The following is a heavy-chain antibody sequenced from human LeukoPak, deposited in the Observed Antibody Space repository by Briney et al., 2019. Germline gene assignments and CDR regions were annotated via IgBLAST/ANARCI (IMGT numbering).Heavy chain of an antibody. CDR1: GGSISSYY. CDR3: ARAGWVRHAFDI. V-gene: IGHV4-59*01. CDR2: IYYCGST. D-gene: IGHD1-26*01. J-gene: IGHJ3*02. Sequence: PSETLSLTCTVSGGSISSYYWSWIRQPPGKGLEWIGYIYYCGSTNYNPSLKSRVTISVDTSKNQFSLKLSSVTAADTAVYYCARAGWVRHAFDIWGQGTMVTVSS.